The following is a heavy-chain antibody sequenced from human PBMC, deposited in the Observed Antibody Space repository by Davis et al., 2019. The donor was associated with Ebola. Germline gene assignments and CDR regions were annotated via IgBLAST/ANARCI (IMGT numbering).Heavy chain of an antibody. V-gene: IGHV3-21*01. CDR2: ISSSSSYI. J-gene: IGHJ6*02. Sequence: GESLKISCAASGFTFSSYSMNWVRQAPGKGLEWVSSISSSSSYIYYADSVKGRFTISRDNAKNSLYLQMNSLRAEDTAVYYCTRDLELSGGMDVWDQGTTVTVSS. CDR3: TRDLELSGGMDV. CDR1: GFTFSSYS. D-gene: IGHD3-16*02.